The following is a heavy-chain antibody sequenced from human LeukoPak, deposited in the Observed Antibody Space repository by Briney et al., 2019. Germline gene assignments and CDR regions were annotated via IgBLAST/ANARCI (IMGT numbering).Heavy chain of an antibody. V-gene: IGHV4-34*01. CDR1: GGSFRGYY. D-gene: IGHD5-12*01. CDR3: AAQYSGYVRLDY. CDR2: ISHRGST. J-gene: IGHJ4*02. Sequence: PSETLSLTCAVYGGSFRGYYWSWIRHPPGEGLEWIGEISHRGSTNYNPSLKSRLTISLDTSKNQFSLKLSSVTAADTAVYYCAAQYSGYVRLDYWGQGTLVTVSS.